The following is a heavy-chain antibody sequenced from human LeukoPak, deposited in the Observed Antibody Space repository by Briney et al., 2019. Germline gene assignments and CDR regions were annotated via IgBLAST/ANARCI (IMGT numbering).Heavy chain of an antibody. Sequence: PGGSLRLSCVASGFTFSSSDMHWVRQSPGKGLEWVSGIDTAGDTYYPGSVKGRFTISRENAKNSLYLQMNSLRAGDTAVYYCARGRSTYYYGSGTYYYDYWGQGTLVTVSS. CDR1: GFTFSSSD. J-gene: IGHJ4*02. CDR3: ARGRSTYYYGSGTYYYDY. D-gene: IGHD3-10*01. CDR2: IDTAGDT. V-gene: IGHV3-13*04.